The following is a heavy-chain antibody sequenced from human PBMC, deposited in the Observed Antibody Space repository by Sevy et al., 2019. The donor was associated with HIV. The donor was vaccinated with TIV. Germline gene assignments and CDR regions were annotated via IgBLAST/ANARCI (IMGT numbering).Heavy chain of an antibody. D-gene: IGHD6-13*01. Sequence: GGSLRLSCVASGFTFSDHYMEWVRQAPGKGLEWVGRTRNKADGYTTEYAASVKGRFTISREESKNSLNVQMNSLKAEDTAVYYCATHAGIAAAGRVFDYWGQGTLVTVSS. J-gene: IGHJ4*02. V-gene: IGHV3-72*01. CDR3: ATHAGIAAAGRVFDY. CDR2: TRNKADGYTT. CDR1: GFTFSDHY.